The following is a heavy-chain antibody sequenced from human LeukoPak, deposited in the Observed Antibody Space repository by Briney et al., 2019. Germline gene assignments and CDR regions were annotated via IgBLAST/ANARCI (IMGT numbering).Heavy chain of an antibody. CDR2: IYTSGGT. Sequence: SETLSLTCTVSGGSISSGDYYWSWIRQPPGKGLEWIGYIYTSGGTNYNPSLESRVTISVDTSKNQFSLDLSSVTAADTAVYYCARQKCTSTSCLTKNAFDIWGQGTMVTVSS. J-gene: IGHJ3*02. CDR1: GGSISSGDYY. CDR3: ARQKCTSTSCLTKNAFDI. V-gene: IGHV4-61*09. D-gene: IGHD2-2*01.